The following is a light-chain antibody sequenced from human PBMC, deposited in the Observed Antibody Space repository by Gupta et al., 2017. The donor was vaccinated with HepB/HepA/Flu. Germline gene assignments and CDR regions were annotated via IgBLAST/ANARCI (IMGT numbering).Light chain of an antibody. Sequence: IVMTQTPLSLSVTPGQPASISCKSSQSLQYGDGQTYLYWYLQMPGQPPQLLIYELSIRCSRLPDRYPGRGSWTDFTLRISRVDAEDVGVYFCSEFISHALTFPGGTKVEIK. CDR3: SEFISHALT. J-gene: IGKJ4*01. V-gene: IGKV2D-29*01. CDR2: ELS. CDR1: QSLQYGDGQTY.